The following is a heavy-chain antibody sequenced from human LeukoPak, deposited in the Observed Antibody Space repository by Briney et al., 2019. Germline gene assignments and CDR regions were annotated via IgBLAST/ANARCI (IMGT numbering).Heavy chain of an antibody. J-gene: IGHJ3*02. Sequence: GGSLRLSCAASGFTFSSYWMHWVRQAPGKGLEWVSAISGSGGSTYYADSVKGRFTISRDNSKNTLYLQMNSLRAEDTAVYYCAKDLKGCRAFDIWGQGTMVTVSS. CDR1: GFTFSSYW. CDR3: AKDLKGCRAFDI. V-gene: IGHV3-23*01. CDR2: ISGSGGST. D-gene: IGHD2-2*01.